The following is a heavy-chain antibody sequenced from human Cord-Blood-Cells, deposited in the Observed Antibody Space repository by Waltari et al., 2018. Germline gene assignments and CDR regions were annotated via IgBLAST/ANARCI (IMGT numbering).Heavy chain of an antibody. D-gene: IGHD6-6*01. CDR2: MTPNSGNT. CDR1: GYTFTSYD. V-gene: IGHV1-8*03. J-gene: IGHJ3*02. CDR3: AREGGSIAARRAAFDI. Sequence: QVQLVQSGAEVKKPGASVKVSCKASGYTFTSYDINWVRQATGQGLEWMGWMTPNSGNTGYAQKFQGRVTITMNTSISTAYMELSSLRSEDTAVYYCAREGGSIAARRAAFDIWGQGTMVTVSS.